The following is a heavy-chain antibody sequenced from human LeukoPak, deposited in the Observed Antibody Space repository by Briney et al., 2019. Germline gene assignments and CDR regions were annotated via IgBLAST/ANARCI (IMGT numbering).Heavy chain of an antibody. CDR3: ARAAYYRFDY. D-gene: IGHD3-9*01. Sequence: QPGGSLRLSCAASVFTFSSYWMSWVRQAPGKGPEWVANIKQDGSEKYYVDSVKGRFTISRDNAKNSLYLQMNSLRAEDTAVYYCARAAYYRFDYWGQGTLVTVPS. CDR1: VFTFSSYW. CDR2: IKQDGSEK. J-gene: IGHJ4*02. V-gene: IGHV3-7*05.